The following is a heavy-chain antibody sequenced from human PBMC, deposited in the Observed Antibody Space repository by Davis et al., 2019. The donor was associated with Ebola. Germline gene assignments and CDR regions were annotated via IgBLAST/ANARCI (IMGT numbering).Heavy chain of an antibody. CDR3: SIGGTTGGFDY. CDR1: GYTFTNYG. J-gene: IGHJ4*02. CDR2: INPHNGNT. D-gene: IGHD1-14*01. Sequence: AASVKVSCKASGYTFTNYGITWVRQAPGQGLEWMGWINPHNGNTNYAQSVQGRVTMTEDTSTNSAYMELSGLRSEDTAVYYCSIGGTTGGFDYWGQGTLVTVSS. V-gene: IGHV1-18*04.